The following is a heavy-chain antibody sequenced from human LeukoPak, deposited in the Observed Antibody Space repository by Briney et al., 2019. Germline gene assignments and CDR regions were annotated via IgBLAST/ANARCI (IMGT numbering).Heavy chain of an antibody. J-gene: IGHJ3*02. Sequence: GESLKISCKGSGYSFTSYWIGWVRQMPGKGLEWMGIIYPGDSDTRYSPSFQGQVTLSADKSTSTAYLQWSSLKASDTAMYYCARLCTSCYTNANAFDIWGQGTMVTVSS. CDR2: IYPGDSDT. D-gene: IGHD2-2*02. CDR1: GYSFTSYW. V-gene: IGHV5-51*01. CDR3: ARLCTSCYTNANAFDI.